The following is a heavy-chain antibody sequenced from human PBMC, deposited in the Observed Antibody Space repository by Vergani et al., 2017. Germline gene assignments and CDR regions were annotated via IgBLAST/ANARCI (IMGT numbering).Heavy chain of an antibody. CDR3: ARDDPRVRGVIVDY. CDR1: GYTFTSYG. CDR2: ISAYNGNT. Sequence: QVQLVQSGAEVKTPGASVKVSCKSSGYTFTSYGLSWVRQAPAQGLEWRVWISAYNGNTNYAQKLQGRVTMTTDTSRSTAYMELRRLRSDDTAVYDCARDDPRVRGVIVDYWGQGTLVTVYS. D-gene: IGHD3-10*01. J-gene: IGHJ4*02. V-gene: IGHV1-18*01.